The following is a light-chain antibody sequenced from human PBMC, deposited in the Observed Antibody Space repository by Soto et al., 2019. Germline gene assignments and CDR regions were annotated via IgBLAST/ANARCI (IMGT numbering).Light chain of an antibody. Sequence: QSALAQPASVSGSPGQSITISCTGTSGFVGSFSLVSWYQQHPGKAPKVMISEGHRRPSGVPDRFSGSTSGLQVEDEAEYFCFSFTTTSTHVFGTGTKVTVL. J-gene: IGLJ1*01. CDR3: FSFTTTSTHV. CDR2: EGH. CDR1: SGFVGSFSL. V-gene: IGLV2-14*02.